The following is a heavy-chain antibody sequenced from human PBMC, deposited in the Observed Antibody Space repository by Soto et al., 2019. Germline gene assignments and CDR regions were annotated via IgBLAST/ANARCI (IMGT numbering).Heavy chain of an antibody. Sequence: PGGSLRLSCAASGFTFSDYYMSWIRQAPGKGLEWVSYISSSSSSYTNYADSVKGRFTISRDNAKNSLYLQMNSLRAEDTAVYYCARAYYYDSSGYYGGAFDIWGQGTMVTVSS. V-gene: IGHV3-11*06. D-gene: IGHD3-22*01. J-gene: IGHJ3*02. CDR2: ISSSSSSYT. CDR1: GFTFSDYY. CDR3: ARAYYYDSSGYYGGAFDI.